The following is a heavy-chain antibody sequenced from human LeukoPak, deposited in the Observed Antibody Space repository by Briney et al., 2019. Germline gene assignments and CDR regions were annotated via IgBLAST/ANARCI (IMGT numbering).Heavy chain of an antibody. D-gene: IGHD3-3*01. CDR3: AREGGADDFWSGYYPPYGMDV. J-gene: IGHJ6*02. CDR2: IYYSGST. V-gene: IGHV4-59*01. Sequence: SETLSLTCTVSSGSISSYYWSWIRQPPGKGLEWIGYIYYSGSTNYNPSLKSRVTISVDTSKNRFSLKLSSVTAADTAVYYCAREGGADDFWSGYYPPYGMDVWGQGTTVTVSS. CDR1: SGSISSYY.